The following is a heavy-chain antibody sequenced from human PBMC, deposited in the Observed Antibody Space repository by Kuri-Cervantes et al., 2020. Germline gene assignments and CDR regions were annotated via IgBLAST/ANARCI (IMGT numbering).Heavy chain of an antibody. CDR1: GGSISSSSYY. J-gene: IGHJ4*02. D-gene: IGHD3-3*01. CDR3: ARLIPNYDFWSGYYWGAYYFDY. V-gene: IGHV4-39*01. CDR2: IYYSGST. Sequence: SETLSLTCTVSGGSISSSSYYWGWIRQPPGKGLEWIGYIYYSGSTYYNPSLKSRVTISVDTSKNQFSLKLSSVTAADTAVYYCARLIPNYDFWSGYYWGAYYFDYWGQGTLVTVSS.